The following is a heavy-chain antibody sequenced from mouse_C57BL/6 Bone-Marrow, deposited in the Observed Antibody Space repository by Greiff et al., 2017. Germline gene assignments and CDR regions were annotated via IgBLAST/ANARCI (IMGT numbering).Heavy chain of an antibody. D-gene: IGHD2-4*01. CDR2: ISDGGSYT. J-gene: IGHJ4*01. Sequence: EVMLVESGGGLVKPGGSLKLSCAASGFTFSSYAMSWVRPTPEKRLEWVATISDGGSYTYYPDTVKGRFTISRDNAKNNLYLQMSHLKSEDTAMYYCARDGLRRGYYAMDYWGQGTSVTVSS. CDR1: GFTFSSYA. CDR3: ARDGLRRGYYAMDY. V-gene: IGHV5-4*01.